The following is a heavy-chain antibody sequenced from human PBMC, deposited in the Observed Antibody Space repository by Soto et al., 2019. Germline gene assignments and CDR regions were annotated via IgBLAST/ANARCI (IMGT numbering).Heavy chain of an antibody. D-gene: IGHD2-2*02. CDR2: ISSSGSTI. CDR3: ARYCSSTSCYTGGGYYYGMDV. V-gene: IGHV3-48*03. CDR1: GFTFSRYE. J-gene: IGHJ6*02. Sequence: PGGSLRLSCAASGFTFSRYEMNWGRQAPGKGLEWVSYISSSGSTIYYADSVKGRFTISRDNAKNSLYLQMNSLRAEDTAVYYCARYCSSTSCYTGGGYYYGMDVWGQGTTVTVSS.